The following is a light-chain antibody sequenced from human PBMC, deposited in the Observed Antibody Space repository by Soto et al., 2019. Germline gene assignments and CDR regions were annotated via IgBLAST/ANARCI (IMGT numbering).Light chain of an antibody. V-gene: IGLV2-14*01. J-gene: IGLJ1*01. Sequence: QSALTQPASVSGSPGQSITISCTGTSSDVGGYNYVSWYQQHPGKAPKLMIYGVTNRPSGVSSRFSGSRSGNTASLTISGLQAEDEAEYFCNSYTSRSTFVFGTGTKLTFL. CDR1: SSDVGGYNY. CDR3: NSYTSRSTFV. CDR2: GVT.